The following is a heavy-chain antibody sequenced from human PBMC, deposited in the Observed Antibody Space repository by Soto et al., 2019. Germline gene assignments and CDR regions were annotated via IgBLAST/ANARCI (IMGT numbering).Heavy chain of an antibody. J-gene: IGHJ5*02. Sequence: QVQLLESGGGVVQPGRSLRLSCTASGFSFSSYAMYWFRQPPGKGLEWVAVISHGGINTHYADSVKGRVTVSRDNSNHSLDLQLNSLRGEDTAMYYCARDMYSSDYFAKWFEPWGQGTLVTVSS. CDR3: ARDMYSSDYFAKWFEP. V-gene: IGHV3-30-3*01. CDR1: GFSFSSYA. CDR2: ISHGGINT. D-gene: IGHD6-19*01.